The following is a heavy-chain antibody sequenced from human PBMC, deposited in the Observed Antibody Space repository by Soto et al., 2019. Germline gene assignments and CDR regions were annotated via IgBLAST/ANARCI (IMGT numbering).Heavy chain of an antibody. CDR3: ANHVNWNDGANWFDP. Sequence: SETLSLTCTVSGDSVSSYYWSWIRLPPGKGREWIVYIYYSGTTNYNPSLKSRVTISVDTSKNQFSLNLTSVTAADTAIYYCANHVNWNDGANWFDPWGQGTQVTVSS. V-gene: IGHV4-59*08. CDR2: IYYSGTT. D-gene: IGHD1-20*01. CDR1: GDSVSSYY. J-gene: IGHJ5*02.